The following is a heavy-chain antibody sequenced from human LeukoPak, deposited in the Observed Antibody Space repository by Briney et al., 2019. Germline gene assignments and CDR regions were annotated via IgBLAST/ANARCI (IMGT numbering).Heavy chain of an antibody. D-gene: IGHD6-6*01. Sequence: GGSLRLSCAASGFTFSSYAMSWVRQAPGKGLEWVSAISGSGGSTYYADSVKGRFTISRDNSKDTLYLQMNSLRAEDTAVYYCANPGGYSSSSGYRWLVWFQHWGQGTLVTVSS. CDR2: ISGSGGST. CDR3: ANPGGYSSSSGYRWLVWFQH. CDR1: GFTFSSYA. V-gene: IGHV3-23*01. J-gene: IGHJ1*01.